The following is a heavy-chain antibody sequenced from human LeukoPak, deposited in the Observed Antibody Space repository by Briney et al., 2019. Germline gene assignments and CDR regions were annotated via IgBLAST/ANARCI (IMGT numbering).Heavy chain of an antibody. CDR3: ARIHRYCSGGACYVLDN. CDR1: GGSVSGYY. J-gene: IGHJ4*02. Sequence: TSETLSLTCVVSGGSVSGYYWGWIRQPPGRGLEWIGYVYYSGSINYSPSFKSRITISVDTSRNQFSLQLSSVTAADTAVYYCARIHRYCSGGACYVLDNWGQGTLVAVSS. V-gene: IGHV4-59*02. D-gene: IGHD2-15*01. CDR2: VYYSGSI.